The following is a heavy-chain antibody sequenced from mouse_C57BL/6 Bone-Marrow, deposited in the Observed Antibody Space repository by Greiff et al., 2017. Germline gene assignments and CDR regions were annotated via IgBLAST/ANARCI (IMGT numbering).Heavy chain of an antibody. CDR2: IDPEDGDT. CDR3: TPRGRTGAMDY. V-gene: IGHV14-1*01. J-gene: IGHJ4*01. CDR1: GFNIKDYY. Sequence: VQLQQSGAELVRPGASVKLSCPASGFNIKDYYMHWVKQRPEQGLEWIGRIDPEDGDTEYAPKFQGKATMTADTSSNTAYLQLSSLTSEDTAVYYCTPRGRTGAMDYWGQGTSVTVSS.